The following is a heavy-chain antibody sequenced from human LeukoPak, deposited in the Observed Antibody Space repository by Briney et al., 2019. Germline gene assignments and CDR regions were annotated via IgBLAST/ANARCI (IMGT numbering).Heavy chain of an antibody. J-gene: IGHJ3*02. V-gene: IGHV3-13*01. CDR2: VGTAGDS. Sequence: GGSLRFSCEAYGLTFSNYGMPWVRQETGKGLKWLSSVGTAGDSDYPGSVKGRFTIARENAKNSLYLQMDSLRPEDTAVYYCAREVYGGNQDAFDIWGQGTMVSVSS. D-gene: IGHD4-23*01. CDR1: GLTFSNYG. CDR3: AREVYGGNQDAFDI.